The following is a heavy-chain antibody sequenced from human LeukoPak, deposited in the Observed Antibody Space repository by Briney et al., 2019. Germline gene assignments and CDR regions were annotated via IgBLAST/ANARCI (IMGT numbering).Heavy chain of an antibody. V-gene: IGHV4-30-2*01. Sequence: PSETLSLTCAVSGGSISSGGYSWSWIRQPPGKGLEWIGYIYHSGSTYYNPSLKSRVTISVDRSKNQFSLKLSSVTAADTAVYYCARQLESDFWSGAPGFDPWGQGTLVTVSS. J-gene: IGHJ5*02. CDR3: ARQLESDFWSGAPGFDP. D-gene: IGHD3-3*01. CDR2: IYHSGST. CDR1: GGSISSGGYS.